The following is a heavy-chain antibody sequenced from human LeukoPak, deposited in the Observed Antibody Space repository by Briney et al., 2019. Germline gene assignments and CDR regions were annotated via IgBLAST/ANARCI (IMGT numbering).Heavy chain of an antibody. D-gene: IGHD6-13*01. Sequence: GGSLRLSCAASGFTVSSNYMSWVRQAPGKGLEWVSVIYSGGSTYYADSVKGRFTISRDNSKNTLYLQMNSLRAEDMAVYYCARVPYSSSWETYFDYWGQGTLVTVSS. CDR3: ARVPYSSSWETYFDY. CDR2: IYSGGST. J-gene: IGHJ4*02. V-gene: IGHV3-53*01. CDR1: GFTVSSNY.